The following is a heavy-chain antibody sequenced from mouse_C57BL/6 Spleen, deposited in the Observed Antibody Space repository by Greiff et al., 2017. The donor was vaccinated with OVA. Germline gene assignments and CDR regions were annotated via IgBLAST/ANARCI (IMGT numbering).Heavy chain of an antibody. CDR1: GFTFSSYA. CDR3: TRDPYYSKNYYAMDY. Sequence: EVKLVESGEGLVKPGGSLKLSCAASGFTFSSYAMSWVRQTPEKRLAWVAYISSGGDYIYYADTVKGRFTISRDNARNTLYLQMSSLKSEDTAMYYCTRDPYYSKNYYAMDYWGQGTSVTVSS. D-gene: IGHD2-5*01. V-gene: IGHV5-9-1*02. J-gene: IGHJ4*01. CDR2: ISSGGDYI.